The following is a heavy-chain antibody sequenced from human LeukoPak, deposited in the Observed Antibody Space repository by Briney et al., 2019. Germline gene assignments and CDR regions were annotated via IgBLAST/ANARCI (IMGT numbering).Heavy chain of an antibody. J-gene: IGHJ6*02. Sequence: ASVKVSCKASGYTFTSYGISWVRQAPGQGLEWMVWISAYNGNTNYAQKLQGSVTMTEDTSTDTAYMELSSLRSEDTAVYYCATKVGARGSLDYYYGMDVWGRGTTVTVSS. CDR1: GYTFTSYG. CDR2: ISAYNGNT. V-gene: IGHV1-18*01. CDR3: ATKVGARGSLDYYYGMDV. D-gene: IGHD1-26*01.